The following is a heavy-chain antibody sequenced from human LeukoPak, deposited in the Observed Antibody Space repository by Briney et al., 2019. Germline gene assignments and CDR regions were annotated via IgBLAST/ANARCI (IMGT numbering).Heavy chain of an antibody. CDR1: GGSISTNDYF. V-gene: IGHV4-30-4*01. CDR2: IHYSGIT. J-gene: IGHJ4*02. Sequence: PSETLSLTCTVSGGSISTNDYFWSWIRQSPEKGLEWIGYIHYSGITKSNPSLESRLTLSVDTSKNQLSLRLTSVAAADTAVYYCARAPLTTATSDHFDLWGLGTLVTVSS. CDR3: ARAPLTTATSDHFDL. D-gene: IGHD4-17*01.